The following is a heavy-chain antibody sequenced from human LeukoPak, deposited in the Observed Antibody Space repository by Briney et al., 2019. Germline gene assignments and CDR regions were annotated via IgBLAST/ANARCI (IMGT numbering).Heavy chain of an antibody. CDR1: GGSISSYY. CDR3: ARGMQGTSLMGYYKYYGMDV. J-gene: IGHJ6*02. Sequence: PSETLSLTCTVSGGSISSYYWSWIRQPPGKGLEWIGYIYYTGTTKYNTSLKGRITMSVDTSKDQFYLRVTSVTAADTAVYYCARGMQGTSLMGYYKYYGMDVWGQGTTVSVAS. CDR2: IYYTGTT. D-gene: IGHD6-6*01. V-gene: IGHV4-59*01.